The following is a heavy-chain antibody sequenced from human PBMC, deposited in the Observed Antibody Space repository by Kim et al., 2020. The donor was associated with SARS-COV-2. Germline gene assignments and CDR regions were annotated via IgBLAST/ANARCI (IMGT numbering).Heavy chain of an antibody. CDR2: T. V-gene: IGHV5-51*01. Sequence: TRYSPSFQGQVPISADKSISTAYLQWSSLKASDTAMYYCARHRITTGADYWGQGTLVTVSS. D-gene: IGHD4-4*01. J-gene: IGHJ4*02. CDR3: ARHRITTGADY.